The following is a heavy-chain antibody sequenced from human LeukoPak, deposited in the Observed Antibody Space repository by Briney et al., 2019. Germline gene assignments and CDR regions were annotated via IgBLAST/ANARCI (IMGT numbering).Heavy chain of an antibody. Sequence: GGSLRLSCAASGFTFGSYGMSWVRHAPGKGLEWVGRIKSKSDGGTIDYAAPVKGRFTISRDDSRNTLYLQMNSLKTEDTAVYYCTTRRQDGWWGQGTLVTVS. V-gene: IGHV3-15*01. CDR3: TTRRQDGW. CDR2: IKSKSDGGTI. CDR1: GFTFGSYG. D-gene: IGHD2-15*01. J-gene: IGHJ4*02.